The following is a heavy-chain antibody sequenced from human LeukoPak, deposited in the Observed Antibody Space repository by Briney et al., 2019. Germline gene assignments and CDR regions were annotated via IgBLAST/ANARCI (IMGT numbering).Heavy chain of an antibody. CDR3: AKDPYYYDSSGYYPTYYFDY. D-gene: IGHD3-22*01. Sequence: GGSLRLSCAASGFTFSDYYMSWIRQAPGKGLEWVSYISSSGSTIYYADSVKGRFTISRDDSKNTLYLQMSSLRAEDTAVYYCAKDPYYYDSSGYYPTYYFDYWGQGTLVTVSS. CDR1: GFTFSDYY. J-gene: IGHJ4*02. CDR2: ISSSGSTI. V-gene: IGHV3-11*01.